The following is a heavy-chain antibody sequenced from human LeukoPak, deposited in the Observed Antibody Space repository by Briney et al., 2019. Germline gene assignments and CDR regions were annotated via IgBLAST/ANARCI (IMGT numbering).Heavy chain of an antibody. V-gene: IGHV3-33*01. J-gene: IGHJ3*02. D-gene: IGHD3-22*01. CDR3: ARGDYYDSSGYYFPDAFDI. CDR1: GFTFSSYG. CDR2: IWYDGSNK. Sequence: GGSLRLSCAASGFTFSSYGMHWVRQAPGKGLEWVAVIWYDGSNKYYVDSVQGRFTISRDNSKNALYLQMSSLRAEDTAVYYCARGDYYDSSGYYFPDAFDIWGQGTMVTVSS.